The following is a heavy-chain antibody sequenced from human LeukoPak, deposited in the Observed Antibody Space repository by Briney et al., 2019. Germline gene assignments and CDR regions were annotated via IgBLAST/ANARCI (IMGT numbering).Heavy chain of an antibody. V-gene: IGHV4-38-2*02. CDR2: IYHSGRT. CDR3: ARENIGGYSLGY. CDR1: GYSISSGYY. J-gene: IGHJ4*02. Sequence: PSETLSLTCTVSGYSISSGYYWGWIRQPPGKGLEWIGSIYHSGRTFYNPSLKSRVTISVDKSKNQFSLNLSSVTAADTAVYYCARENIGGYSLGYWGQGTLVTVSS. D-gene: IGHD5-18*01.